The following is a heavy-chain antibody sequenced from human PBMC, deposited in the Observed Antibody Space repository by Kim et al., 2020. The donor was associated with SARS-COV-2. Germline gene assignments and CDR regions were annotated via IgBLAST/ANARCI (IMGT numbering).Heavy chain of an antibody. CDR2: IYPGDSDT. CDR1: GYSFTTYW. J-gene: IGHJ4*02. D-gene: IGHD1-1*01. CDR3: ARRLPGTTSRPFDY. Sequence: GESLKISCKASGYSFTTYWIGWVRQMPGKGLEWMGIIYPGDSDTRYSPSFQGQVTISADKSISSAYLHWSSLEASDTAMYFCARRLPGTTSRPFDYWGQGALLTVSS. V-gene: IGHV5-51*01.